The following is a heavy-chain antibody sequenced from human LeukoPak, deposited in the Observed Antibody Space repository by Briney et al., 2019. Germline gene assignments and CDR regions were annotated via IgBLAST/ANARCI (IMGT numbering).Heavy chain of an antibody. J-gene: IGHJ4*02. CDR3: AKDIQRLEQWLVLDY. V-gene: IGHV3-9*01. CDR2: ISWNSGSI. CDR1: GFTFDDYA. D-gene: IGHD6-19*01. Sequence: PGRSLRLSCAASGFTFDDYAMHWVRQAPGKGLEWVSGISWNSGSIGYADSVKGRFTISRDNAKNSLYLQMNSLRAEDTALYYCAKDIQRLEQWLVLDYWGQGTLVTVSS.